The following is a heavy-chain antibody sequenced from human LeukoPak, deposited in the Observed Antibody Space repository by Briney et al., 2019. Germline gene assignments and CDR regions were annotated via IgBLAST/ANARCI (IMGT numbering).Heavy chain of an antibody. CDR3: TRERRGSYYAFES. J-gene: IGHJ4*02. D-gene: IGHD3-10*01. CDR2: IKQDGGGK. V-gene: IGHV3-7*03. Sequence: GGSLRLSCGASGFTFRSYWMTWVRQAPGKGLEWVANIKQDGGGKYYVDFVKGRFTISRDNAKNSLYLQMNSLRAEDTAVYYCTRERRGSYYAFESWGQGTLVTVSS. CDR1: GFTFRSYW.